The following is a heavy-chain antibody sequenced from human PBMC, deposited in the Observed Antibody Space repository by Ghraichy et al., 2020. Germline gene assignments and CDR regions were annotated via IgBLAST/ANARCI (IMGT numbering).Heavy chain of an antibody. Sequence: SQTLSLTCAVYGGSFSGYYWSWIRQPPGKGLEWIGEINHSGSTNYNPSLKSRVTISVDTSKNQFSLKLSSVTAADTAVYYCARSFWSGYYVNYYYYMDVWGKGTTVTVSS. CDR2: INHSGST. D-gene: IGHD3-3*01. CDR3: ARSFWSGYYVNYYYYMDV. CDR1: GGSFSGYY. J-gene: IGHJ6*03. V-gene: IGHV4-34*01.